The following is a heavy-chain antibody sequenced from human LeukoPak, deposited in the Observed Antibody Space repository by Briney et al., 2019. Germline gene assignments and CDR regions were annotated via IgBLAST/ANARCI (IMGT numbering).Heavy chain of an antibody. CDR1: GGSISSYY. CDR2: IYYSGST. D-gene: IGHD3-10*01. V-gene: IGHV4-59*01. CDR3: ARELLWDWFDP. J-gene: IGHJ5*02. Sequence: PSETLSLTCTVSGGSISSYYWSWIRQPPGKGLEWIGYIYYSGSTNYNPSLKSRVTISVDTSKNQFSLKLSSVTAADTAVYYCARELLWDWFDPWRQGTLVTVSS.